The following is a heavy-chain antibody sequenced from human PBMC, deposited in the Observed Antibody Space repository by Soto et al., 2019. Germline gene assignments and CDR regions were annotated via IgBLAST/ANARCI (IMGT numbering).Heavy chain of an antibody. CDR3: ARSEQWLVSAFDI. CDR2: ISSSSSTI. D-gene: IGHD6-19*01. CDR1: GFTFSSYN. Sequence: EVPLVESGGGLVQPGGSLRLSCAASGFTFSSYNMNWVRQAPGKGLEWVSYISSSSSTIYYADSVKGRFTISRDNAKNSLYLQMNSLRAEDTAVYYCARSEQWLVSAFDIWSQGTMVTVSS. V-gene: IGHV3-48*01. J-gene: IGHJ3*02.